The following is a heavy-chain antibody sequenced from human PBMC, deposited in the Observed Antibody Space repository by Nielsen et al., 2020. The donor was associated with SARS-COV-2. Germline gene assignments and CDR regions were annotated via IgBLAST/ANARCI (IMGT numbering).Heavy chain of an antibody. D-gene: IGHD3-22*01. Sequence: GESLKISCAASGFTFSSYWMHWVRQAPGKGLVWVSRINSDGSSTSYADSVKGRFTISRDNSKNTLYLQMNSLRAEDTAVYYCANQYDSSGYYVYYFDYWGQGTLVTVSS. V-gene: IGHV3-74*01. CDR1: GFTFSSYW. CDR3: ANQYDSSGYYVYYFDY. CDR2: INSDGSST. J-gene: IGHJ4*02.